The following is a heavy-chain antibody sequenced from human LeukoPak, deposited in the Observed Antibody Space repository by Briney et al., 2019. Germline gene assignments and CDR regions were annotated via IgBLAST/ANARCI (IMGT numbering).Heavy chain of an antibody. V-gene: IGHV1-18*01. J-gene: IGHJ4*02. D-gene: IGHD3-16*01. CDR3: ARHGGIGPKRDYFDY. CDR2: LSTDNGDT. CDR1: GYTFTSYG. Sequence: ASVKVSCKASGYTFTSYGISWVRQAPGQGLEWMGWLSTDNGDTNYAQKFQGRVTMTTDTSTTTAHMELRSLTSDDTAIYYCARHGGIGPKRDYFDYWGPGTLVTVSS.